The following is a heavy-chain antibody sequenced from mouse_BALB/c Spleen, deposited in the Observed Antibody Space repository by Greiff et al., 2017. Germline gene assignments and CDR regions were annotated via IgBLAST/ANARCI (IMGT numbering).Heavy chain of an antibody. V-gene: IGHV2-6-2*01. Sequence: QVQLQQSGPDLVAPSQSLSITCTVSGFSLTSYGVHWVRQPPGKGLEWLVVIWSDGSTTYNSALKSKLSISKDNSKSQVFLKMNSLQTDDTAMYYCARHVEGIYYYGSNAMDYWGQGTSVTVSS. CDR1: GFSLTSYG. CDR3: ARHVEGIYYYGSNAMDY. CDR2: IWSDGST. D-gene: IGHD1-1*01. J-gene: IGHJ4*01.